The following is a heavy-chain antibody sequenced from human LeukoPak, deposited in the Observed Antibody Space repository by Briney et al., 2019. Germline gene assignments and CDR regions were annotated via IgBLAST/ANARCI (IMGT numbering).Heavy chain of an antibody. J-gene: IGHJ3*02. Sequence: SQTLSLTCAISGDSVSSNGVAWNWIRQSPSRGLEWLGRTYYRSKWYNDYAVSVKSRITINPDTSKNQFSLQLNSVTPEDTAVYYCASKAQGAFDIWGQGTMVTVSS. CDR2: TYYRSKWYN. V-gene: IGHV6-1*01. CDR1: GDSVSSNGVA. CDR3: ASKAQGAFDI.